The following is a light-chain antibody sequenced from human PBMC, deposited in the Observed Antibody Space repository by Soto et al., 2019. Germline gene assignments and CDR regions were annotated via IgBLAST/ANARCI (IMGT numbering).Light chain of an antibody. CDR2: AAS. J-gene: IGKJ1*01. Sequence: EIVLTQSSGTLSLSPGERATLSCRASQSVSSYYLAWYQQKPGQAPRLLIYAASSRATGIPDRFSGGGSGTDFTLTISRLEPEDFAVYYCQQCGSSPWTFGQGTKVDIK. CDR3: QQCGSSPWT. CDR1: QSVSSYY. V-gene: IGKV3-20*01.